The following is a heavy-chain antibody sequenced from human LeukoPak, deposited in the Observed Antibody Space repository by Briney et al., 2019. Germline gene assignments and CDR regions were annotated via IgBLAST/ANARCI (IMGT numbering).Heavy chain of an antibody. J-gene: IGHJ6*02. V-gene: IGHV3-15*01. D-gene: IGHD2-2*01. CDR1: GFTFSNAW. CDR3: TTDPGVVVPVALPYYGMDV. Sequence: GGSLRLSCAASGFTFSNAWMSWVRQAPGKGLEWVGRIKSKTDGGTTDYAAPVKGRFTISRDDSKNTLYLQMNSLKTEDTAVYYCTTDPGVVVPVALPYYGMDVWGQGTTVTVSS. CDR2: IKSKTDGGTT.